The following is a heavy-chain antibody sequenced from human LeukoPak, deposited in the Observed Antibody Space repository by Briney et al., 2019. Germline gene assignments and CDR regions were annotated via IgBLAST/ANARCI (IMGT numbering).Heavy chain of an antibody. CDR1: GFTFSSYS. CDR3: ARDRGYSSGWETDY. D-gene: IGHD6-19*01. J-gene: IGHJ4*02. CDR2: ISSSSSTI. V-gene: IGHV3-48*01. Sequence: PGGSLRLSRAASGFTFSSYSMNWVRQAPGKGLEWVSYISSSSSTIYYADSVKGRFTISRDNAKNSLYLQMNSLRAEDTAVYYCARDRGYSSGWETDYWGQGTLVTVSS.